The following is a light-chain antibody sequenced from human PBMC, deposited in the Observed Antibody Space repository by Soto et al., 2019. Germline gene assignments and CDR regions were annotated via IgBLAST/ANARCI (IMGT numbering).Light chain of an antibody. Sequence: EIVWTQAPGTLSFSPGERATLTCRASQSVSSSYFAWFQQKRGQAHRLLIYGASSRSTGLPDKFSGSGSGPDFTLTISRLQPEDFAVYYCQQYGNPPFTFGPGTKVDIK. J-gene: IGKJ3*01. CDR3: QQYGNPPFT. CDR1: QSVSSSY. V-gene: IGKV3-20*01. CDR2: GAS.